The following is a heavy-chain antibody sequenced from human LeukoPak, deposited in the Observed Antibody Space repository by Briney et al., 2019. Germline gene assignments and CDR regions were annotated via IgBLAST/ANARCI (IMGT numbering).Heavy chain of an antibody. Sequence: VQPGGSLRLSCAASGFTFSRFWMGWVRQAPGKGLEWVAYIKPDGSEKNYGDSVRGRFTISRDNARNSLYLQMNSLRAEDTAVYYCARENYFDYWGQGTLVTVSS. CDR2: IKPDGSEK. CDR3: ARENYFDY. CDR1: GFTFSRFW. V-gene: IGHV3-7*04. J-gene: IGHJ4*02.